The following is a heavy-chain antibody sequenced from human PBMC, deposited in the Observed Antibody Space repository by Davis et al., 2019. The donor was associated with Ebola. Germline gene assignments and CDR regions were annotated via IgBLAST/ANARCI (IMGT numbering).Heavy chain of an antibody. CDR2: IYTGDSDT. CDR3: ARHKLRNWFDP. J-gene: IGHJ5*02. CDR1: GYTFPSHW. D-gene: IGHD3-10*01. Sequence: GESLKISCKGSGYTFPSHWIGWVRQMPGKGLEWMGIIYTGDSDTRYSPSFRGQVTISADKSIKTAYLQWSSLKASDTAMYYCARHKLRNWFDPWGQGTLVTVSS. V-gene: IGHV5-51*01.